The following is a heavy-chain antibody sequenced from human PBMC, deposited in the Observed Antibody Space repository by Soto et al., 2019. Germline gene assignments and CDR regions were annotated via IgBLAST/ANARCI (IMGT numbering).Heavy chain of an antibody. V-gene: IGHV4-34*01. Sequence: SETLSLTCAVYGGSFSGYYWSWIRQPPGKGLEWIGEINHSGSTNYNPSLKSRVTISVDTSKNQFSLKLSSVTAADTAVYYCARGFQYGSNYWGQGTLVTVSS. CDR2: INHSGST. CDR1: GGSFSGYY. D-gene: IGHD3-10*01. CDR3: ARGFQYGSNY. J-gene: IGHJ4*02.